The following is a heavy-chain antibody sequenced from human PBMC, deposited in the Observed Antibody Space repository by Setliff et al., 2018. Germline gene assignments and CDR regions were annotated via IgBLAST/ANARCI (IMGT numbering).Heavy chain of an antibody. V-gene: IGHV3-21*06. CDR2: ISSRSTYI. CDR1: GFTVSSFS. D-gene: IGHD2-15*01. J-gene: IGHJ4*02. CDR3: ARFACNGGSCYLSASDH. Sequence: PGESLKISCAASGFTVSSFSMHWVRQAPGKGLEWVSSISSRSTYIYYADSVKGRFTISRDNANNSLYLQMNSLRAEDTAMYYCARFACNGGSCYLSASDHWGQGALVTVSS.